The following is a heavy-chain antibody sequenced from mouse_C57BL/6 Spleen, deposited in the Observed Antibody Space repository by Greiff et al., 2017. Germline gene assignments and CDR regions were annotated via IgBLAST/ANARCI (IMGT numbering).Heavy chain of an antibody. D-gene: IGHD1-1*01. V-gene: IGHV1-50*01. J-gene: IGHJ3*01. CDR1: GYTFTSYW. CDR2: IDPSDSYT. CDR3: ARGDYGSSSAGFAY. Sequence: QVQLQQPGAELVKPGASVKLSCKASGYTFTSYWMQWVKQRPGQGLEWIGEIDPSDSYTNYNQKFKGKATLTVDTSSSTAYMQLSSLTSEDSAVYYCARGDYGSSSAGFAYWGQGTLVTVSA.